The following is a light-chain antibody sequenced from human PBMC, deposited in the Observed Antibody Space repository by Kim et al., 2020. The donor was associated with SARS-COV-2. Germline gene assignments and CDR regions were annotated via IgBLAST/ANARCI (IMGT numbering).Light chain of an antibody. J-gene: IGKJ2*01. Sequence: SASVGDRVTITGLASQGISTYLAWYQQKPGKIPKLLIYAASTLQSGVPSRFSGSGSGTDFTLTISSLQPEDVATYYCQNYHTAPNTFGQGTKLEI. V-gene: IGKV1-27*01. CDR2: AAS. CDR1: QGISTY. CDR3: QNYHTAPNT.